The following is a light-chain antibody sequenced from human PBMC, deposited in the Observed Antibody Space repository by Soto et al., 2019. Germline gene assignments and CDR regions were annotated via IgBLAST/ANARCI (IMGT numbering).Light chain of an antibody. CDR1: SSNIGAGYD. CDR2: GNS. Sequence: QSVLTQPPSVSGAPGQRVTISCTGSSSNIGAGYDVHWYQQLPGTAPKLLIYGNSNRPSGVPDRFSGSKSGTSASLAITGLQAEDEAAYYCQSYDSSLDVVFGGATKLTVL. J-gene: IGLJ2*01. CDR3: QSYDSSLDVV. V-gene: IGLV1-40*01.